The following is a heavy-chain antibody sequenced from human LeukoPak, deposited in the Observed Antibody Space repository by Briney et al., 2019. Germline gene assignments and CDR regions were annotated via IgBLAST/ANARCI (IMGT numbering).Heavy chain of an antibody. CDR1: GFTFSMHC. V-gene: IGHV3-7*01. D-gene: IGHD1-26*01. CDR3: VRDDSRYGGSPGY. CDR2: TKEDGSEK. Sequence: GGSLRLSCAASGFTFSMHCMSWVRQAPGKGLEWVANTKEDGSEKYYVDSVTGRFTISRDNAKNSLYLQMNSLRAEDTAVYYCVRDDSRYGGSPGYWGQGTLVIV. J-gene: IGHJ4*02.